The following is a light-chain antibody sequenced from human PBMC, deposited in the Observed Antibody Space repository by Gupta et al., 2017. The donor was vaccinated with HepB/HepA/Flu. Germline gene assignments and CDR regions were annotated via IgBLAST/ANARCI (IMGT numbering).Light chain of an antibody. Sequence: QSVLSQPPSVSAAPGHKVTISCSGGSSNIGRNHVSWYQQLPGTAPKLLIYDNNERPSGIPDRFSGSKSGTSATLGIAGLQTGDEADYHCGTWDSSFGSVIFGGGTKLTVL. CDR2: DNN. CDR3: GTWDSSFGSVI. CDR1: SSNIGRNH. J-gene: IGLJ2*01. V-gene: IGLV1-51*01.